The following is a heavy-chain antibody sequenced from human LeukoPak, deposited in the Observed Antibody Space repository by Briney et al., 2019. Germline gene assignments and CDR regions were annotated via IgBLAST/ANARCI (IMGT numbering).Heavy chain of an antibody. CDR3: AKAGFGYYDSSGYYHY. V-gene: IGHV3-23*01. J-gene: IGHJ4*02. CDR2: ITGSGGGA. CDR1: GFTFSNYA. D-gene: IGHD3-22*01. Sequence: GGSLRLSCAASGFTFSNYAMTWVRQAPGRGLEWVSSITGSGGGAHYADSVKDLFTISRDNSKNTLYLQMNSLRPEDTAVYYCAKAGFGYYDSSGYYHYWGQGTLVTVSS.